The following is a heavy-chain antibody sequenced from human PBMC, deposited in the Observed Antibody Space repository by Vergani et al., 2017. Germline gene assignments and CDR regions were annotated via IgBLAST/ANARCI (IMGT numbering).Heavy chain of an antibody. V-gene: IGHV3-9*02. CDR2: ISWNSNSI. D-gene: IGHD6-6*01. CDR3: AKDLGTSSGGGWFDP. CDR1: GFTSAGYA. Sequence: EVQLEESGGGLVLPGRSLRLSCVASGFTSAGYAMHWVLQAPGKGLEWVSGISWNSNSIGYADSVKGRFTISRDNAKNSLYLQMNSLRDEDTALYYCAKDLGTSSGGGWFDPWGQGTLVTVSS. J-gene: IGHJ5*02.